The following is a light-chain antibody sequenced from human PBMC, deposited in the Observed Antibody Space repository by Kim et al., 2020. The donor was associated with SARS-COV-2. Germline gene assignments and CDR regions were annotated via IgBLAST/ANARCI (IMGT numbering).Light chain of an antibody. CDR3: QVWDSSIGV. CDR1: NIGNKN. CDR2: RDT. V-gene: IGLV3-9*01. J-gene: IGLJ2*01. Sequence: SYELTQPLSVSVALGQTARITCGGNNIGNKNVHWYQQKPGQAPILVIYRDTNRPSGIPERFSGSNSGNTATLTISRAQAGDESDYYSQVWDSSIGVFGGGTQLTVL.